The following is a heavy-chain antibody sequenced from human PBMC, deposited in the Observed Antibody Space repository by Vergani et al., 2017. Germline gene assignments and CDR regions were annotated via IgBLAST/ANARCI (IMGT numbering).Heavy chain of an antibody. CDR3: ARDRRITVFGVVSGAFDI. D-gene: IGHD3-3*01. Sequence: QVQLQESGPGLVKPSQTLSLTCTVSGGSISSGSYYWSWIRQPAGKGLEWIGRIYTSGSTNYNPSLKSRVTISVDTAKNQFSLKLSSVTAADTAVYYCARDRRITVFGVVSGAFDIWGQGTMVTGSS. CDR2: IYTSGST. V-gene: IGHV4-61*02. J-gene: IGHJ3*02. CDR1: GGSISSGSYY.